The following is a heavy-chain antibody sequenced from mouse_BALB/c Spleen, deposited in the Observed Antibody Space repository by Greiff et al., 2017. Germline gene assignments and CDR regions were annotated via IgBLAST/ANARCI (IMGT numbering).Heavy chain of an antibody. V-gene: IGHV3-2*02. CDR1: GYSITSDYA. J-gene: IGHJ4*01. Sequence: EVKLQESGPGLVKPSQSLSLTCTVTGYSITSDYAWNWIRQFPGNKLEWMGYISYSGSTSYNPSLKSRISITRDTSKNQFFLQLNSVTTEDTATYYCARSDGNYAAMDYWGQGTSVTVSS. CDR2: ISYSGST. CDR3: ARSDGNYAAMDY. D-gene: IGHD2-1*01.